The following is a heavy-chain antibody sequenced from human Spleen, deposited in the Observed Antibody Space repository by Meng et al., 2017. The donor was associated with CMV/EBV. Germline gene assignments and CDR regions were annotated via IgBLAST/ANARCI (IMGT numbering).Heavy chain of an antibody. J-gene: IGHJ5*02. Sequence: QVQLVQSGAEVKKPGASVKVSGKASGYTFTSYDINWVRQATGQGLEWMGWMNPNSGNTGYAQKFQGRVTMTRNTSISTAYMELSSLRSEDTAVYYCARRGYSYGYDGGWFDPWGQGTLVTVSS. CDR3: ARRGYSYGYDGGWFDP. V-gene: IGHV1-8*01. D-gene: IGHD5-18*01. CDR2: MNPNSGNT. CDR1: GYTFTSYD.